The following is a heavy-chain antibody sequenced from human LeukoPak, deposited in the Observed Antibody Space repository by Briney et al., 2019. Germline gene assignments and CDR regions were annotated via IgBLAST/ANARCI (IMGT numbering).Heavy chain of an antibody. J-gene: IGHJ4*02. CDR2: INPNSGGT. V-gene: IGHV1-2*02. D-gene: IGHD3-22*01. Sequence: ASVKVSCKASGYTFTGYYMHWVRQAPGQGLEWMGWINPNSGGTNYAQKFQGRVTVTRDTSISTAYVELSRLRSDDTAVYYCARYYYDSSGSYYYFDYRGQGTLVTVSS. CDR1: GYTFTGYY. CDR3: ARYYYDSSGSYYYFDY.